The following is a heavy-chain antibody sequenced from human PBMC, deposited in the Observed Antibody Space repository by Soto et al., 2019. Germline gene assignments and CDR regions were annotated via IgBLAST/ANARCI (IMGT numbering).Heavy chain of an antibody. CDR2: INPDGGAT. V-gene: IGHV1-46*01. J-gene: IGHJ4*02. D-gene: IGHD1-1*01. CDR1: GYIFSHYY. Sequence: QVQLLQSGAEVRKPGASVSISCKASGYIFSHYYMSWVRQAPGQGLEWMGKINPDGGATTLARNFQGRLTLTSDASTGTAYMQLSGLTSDDTAVYYCARGRRYTFWGQGTLVSVSS. CDR3: ARGRRYTF.